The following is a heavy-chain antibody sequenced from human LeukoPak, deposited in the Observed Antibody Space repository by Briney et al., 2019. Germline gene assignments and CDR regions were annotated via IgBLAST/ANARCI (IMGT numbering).Heavy chain of an antibody. D-gene: IGHD2-15*01. CDR3: ARQDATYFDY. Sequence: SETLSLTCAVYGGSFSGYYWSWLRQPPGKGLEWIGEINHSGSTNYNPSLKSRVTISVDTSENQFSLKLSSVTAADTAVYYCARQDATYFDYWGQGTLVTVSS. V-gene: IGHV4-34*01. CDR1: GGSFSGYY. J-gene: IGHJ4*02. CDR2: INHSGST.